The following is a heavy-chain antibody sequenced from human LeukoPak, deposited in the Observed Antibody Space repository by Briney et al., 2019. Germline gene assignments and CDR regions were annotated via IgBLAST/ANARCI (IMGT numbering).Heavy chain of an antibody. CDR3: ARESPSAKWFDP. V-gene: IGHV3-33*01. D-gene: IGHD2-15*01. CDR2: IWYDGNNK. CDR1: GFAFSSFG. J-gene: IGHJ5*02. Sequence: PGGSLRRSCAASGFAFSSFGMHWVRQAPGKGLEWVAVIWYDGNNKYYADSVKGRFTISRDTSKNTLYLQMSSLRAEDTAVYYCARESPSAKWFDPRGQGTLVTVSS.